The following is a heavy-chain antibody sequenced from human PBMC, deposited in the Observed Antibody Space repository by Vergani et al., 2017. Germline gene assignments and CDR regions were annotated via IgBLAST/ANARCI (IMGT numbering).Heavy chain of an antibody. CDR2: INPNSGNT. CDR3: TRGLPRTLTTETYYFDD. Sequence: QVQLVQSGAEVKKPGASVKLSCKASGYSFTTYDINWVRQALGHGLEWVGWINPNSGNTGYARRFEVRVTITRDTALSRAYIELSGLYSDDTAVYYCTRGLPRTLTTETYYFDDWGQGTLVSVSP. V-gene: IGHV1-8*03. J-gene: IGHJ4*02. CDR1: GYSFTTYD. D-gene: IGHD1-14*01.